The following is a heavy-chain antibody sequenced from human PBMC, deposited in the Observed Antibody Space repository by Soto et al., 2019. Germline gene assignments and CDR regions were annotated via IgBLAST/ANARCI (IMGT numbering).Heavy chain of an antibody. J-gene: IGHJ4*02. D-gene: IGHD4-17*01. V-gene: IGHV3-49*03. CDR2: IRSKAYGGTT. CDR3: NRGPNTVTTPY. Sequence: SGGSLRLSCTASGFTFGDYAMSWFRQAPGKGLEWVGFIRSKAYGGTTEYAASVKGRFTISRDDSKSIAYLQMNSLKTEDTAVYYCNRGPNTVTTPYWGQGTLVTVSS. CDR1: GFTFGDYA.